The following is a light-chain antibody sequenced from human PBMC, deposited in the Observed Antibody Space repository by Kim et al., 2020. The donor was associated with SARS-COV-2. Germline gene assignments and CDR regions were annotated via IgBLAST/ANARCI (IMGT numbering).Light chain of an antibody. CDR3: QKYGSTWT. Sequence: LSPGERAPLSCRVSQSVSSSRLAWYQQKPGQAPRLLIYGASTRATGIPDRFSGSGSGTDFTLTISRLEPEDFAVFYCQKYGSTWTFGQGTKVDIK. J-gene: IGKJ1*01. CDR1: QSVSSSR. CDR2: GAS. V-gene: IGKV3-20*01.